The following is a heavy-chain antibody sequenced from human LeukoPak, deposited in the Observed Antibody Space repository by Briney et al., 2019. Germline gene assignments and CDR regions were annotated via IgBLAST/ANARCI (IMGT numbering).Heavy chain of an antibody. CDR2: IYYSGST. D-gene: IGHD2-2*01. CDR3: AREVVVVVPARGSGIHGWFDP. J-gene: IGHJ5*02. Sequence: KSSETLSLTCTVSGGSISSSSYYWGWIRQPPGKGLEWIGSIYYSGSTYYNPSLKSRVTISVDTSKNQFSLKLSSVTAADTAVYYCAREVVVVVPARGSGIHGWFDPWGQGTLVTVSS. V-gene: IGHV4-39*07. CDR1: GGSISSSSYY.